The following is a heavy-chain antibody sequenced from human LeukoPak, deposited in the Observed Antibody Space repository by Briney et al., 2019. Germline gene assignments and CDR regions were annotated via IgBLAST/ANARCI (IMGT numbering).Heavy chain of an antibody. CDR1: GYSISSGYY. D-gene: IGHD3-16*02. Sequence: SETLSLTCAVSGYSISSGYYWGWIRQPPGKGLEWIGSIYHSGSTYYNPSLKSRVTVSVDTSKNQFSLKLSSVTAADTAVYYCARRLVVLQGFDYWGQGTLVTVSS. J-gene: IGHJ4*02. CDR2: IYHSGST. CDR3: ARRLVVLQGFDY. V-gene: IGHV4-38-2*01.